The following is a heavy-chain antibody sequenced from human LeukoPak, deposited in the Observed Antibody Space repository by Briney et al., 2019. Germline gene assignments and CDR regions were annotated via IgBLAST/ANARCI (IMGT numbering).Heavy chain of an antibody. CDR2: INPSGGST. D-gene: IGHD5-18*01. V-gene: IGHV1-46*01. J-gene: IGHJ4*02. CDR3: ARRGFGYSYGFVSYYFDY. Sequence: GASVKVSFTASGYTFTSYYMHWVRQAPGQGLEWMGIINPSGGSTSYAQKFQGRVTMTRDTSTSTVYMELSSLRSEDTAVYYCARRGFGYSYGFVSYYFDYWGLGTLVTVSS. CDR1: GYTFTSYY.